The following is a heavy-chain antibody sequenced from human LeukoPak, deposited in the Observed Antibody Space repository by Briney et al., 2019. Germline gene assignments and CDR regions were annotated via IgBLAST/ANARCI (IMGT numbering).Heavy chain of an antibody. D-gene: IGHD2-2*01. V-gene: IGHV3-30*02. CDR1: GLTFSSYG. CDR3: ANGRYCSSTSCPPFDY. CDR2: IWYDGSNK. Sequence: PGGSLRLSCAASGLTFSSYGMHWVRQAPGKGLEWVAVIWYDGSNKYYADSVKGRFTISRDNSKNTLYLQMNSLRAEDTAVYYCANGRYCSSTSCPPFDYWGQGTLVTVSS. J-gene: IGHJ4*02.